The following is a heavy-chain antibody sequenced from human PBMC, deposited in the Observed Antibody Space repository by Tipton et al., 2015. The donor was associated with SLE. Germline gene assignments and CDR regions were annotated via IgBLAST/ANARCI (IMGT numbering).Heavy chain of an antibody. CDR3: ARHGRGSAFFDY. V-gene: IGHV4-39*07. Sequence: LRLSCTVSGGSINSSSYYWGWIRQPPGKGLEWIGSIYYSGRTYYNPSLKSRVTVSVDTSKNQFSLKLSSVTAADTAVYYCARHGRGSAFFDYWGQGTLVTVSS. CDR2: IYYSGRT. J-gene: IGHJ4*02. CDR1: GGSINSSSYY. D-gene: IGHD2-2*01.